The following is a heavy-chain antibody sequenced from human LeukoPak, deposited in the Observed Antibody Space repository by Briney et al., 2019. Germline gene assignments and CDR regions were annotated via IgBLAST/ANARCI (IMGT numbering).Heavy chain of an antibody. V-gene: IGHV3-23*01. Sequence: GGSLRLSCAVSGFTFSSYAMSWVRQAPGKGPEWVSAISASGGTTYYADSVKGRFTISRDKSKNTLSLEMNSLRAEDAAVYYCAKSRADRYSSLDYWGQGTLVTVSS. CDR3: AKSRADRYSSLDY. J-gene: IGHJ4*02. CDR1: GFTFSSYA. CDR2: ISASGGTT. D-gene: IGHD2-15*01.